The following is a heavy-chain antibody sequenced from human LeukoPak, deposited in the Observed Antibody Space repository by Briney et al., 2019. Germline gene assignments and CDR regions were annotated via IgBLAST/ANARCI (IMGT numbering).Heavy chain of an antibody. Sequence: GGSLRLSCAASGFTFSSYEMNWVRQAPGKGLEWVSYISSSGSTIYYADSVKGRFTISRDNAKNSLYLQMNSLRAEDTAVYFCVRAALDYDFDYWGQGTLVTVSS. V-gene: IGHV3-48*03. CDR2: ISSSGSTI. J-gene: IGHJ4*02. CDR1: GFTFSSYE. D-gene: IGHD4-17*01. CDR3: VRAALDYDFDY.